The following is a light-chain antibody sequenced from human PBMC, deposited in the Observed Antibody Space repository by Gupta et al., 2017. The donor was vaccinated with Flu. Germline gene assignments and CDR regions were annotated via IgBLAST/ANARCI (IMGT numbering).Light chain of an antibody. CDR1: QGVYTY. CDR3: QQRSNWPPFT. J-gene: IGKJ3*01. V-gene: IGKV3-11*01. CDR2: DAS. Sequence: EIVLTPSPATLSLSPGERATLSCKASQGVYTYLAWYQQKPGQAPRLLIYDASNRATGIPARFSGSGSGTDFTLTISSLEPEDFAVYYCQQRSNWPPFTFGPGTKVDMK.